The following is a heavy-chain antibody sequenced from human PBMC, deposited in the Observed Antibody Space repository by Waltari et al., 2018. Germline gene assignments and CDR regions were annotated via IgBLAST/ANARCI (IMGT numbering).Heavy chain of an antibody. D-gene: IGHD3-3*01. CDR2: ISHSGST. CDR3: ARGPGVFDF. Sequence: QLQLQESGPGLVKPSETLSLTCSIPGGSISSSLYYWGWIRQPPGKGLEWIGSISHSGSTYYNPSLKSRVTISEDTSKNQFSLKLSSVTAADTAVYYCARGPGVFDFWGQGTLVTVSS. J-gene: IGHJ4*02. CDR1: GGSISSSLYY. V-gene: IGHV4-39*07.